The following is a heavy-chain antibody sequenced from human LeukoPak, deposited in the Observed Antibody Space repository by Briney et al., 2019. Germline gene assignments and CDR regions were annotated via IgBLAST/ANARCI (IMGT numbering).Heavy chain of an antibody. J-gene: IGHJ6*02. Sequence: PGGSLRLSCAASGFTFSSYSMNWVRQAPGKGLEWVANIKQDGSEKYYVDSVEGRFTISRDNAKNSLYLQMNSLRAEDTAVYYCARDCSSTSCYGSYYYGMDVWGQGTTVTVSS. CDR2: IKQDGSEK. CDR1: GFTFSSYS. CDR3: ARDCSSTSCYGSYYYGMDV. D-gene: IGHD2-2*01. V-gene: IGHV3-7*01.